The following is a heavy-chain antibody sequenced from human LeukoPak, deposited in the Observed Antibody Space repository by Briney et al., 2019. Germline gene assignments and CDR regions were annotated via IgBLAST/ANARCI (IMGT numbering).Heavy chain of an antibody. Sequence: SETLSLTCTVSGGSISSGSYYWSWIRQPAGKGLEWIGRIHTSGSTNYSPSLKTRVTISVDTSKNQFSLKLSSVTAADTAVYYCARAGDDFWSGYYHFDYWGQGTLVTVSS. CDR3: ARAGDDFWSGYYHFDY. V-gene: IGHV4-61*02. J-gene: IGHJ4*02. CDR1: GGSISSGSYY. CDR2: IHTSGST. D-gene: IGHD3-3*01.